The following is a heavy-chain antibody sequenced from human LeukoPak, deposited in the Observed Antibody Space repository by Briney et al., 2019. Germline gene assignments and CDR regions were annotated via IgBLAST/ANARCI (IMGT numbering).Heavy chain of an antibody. CDR2: ISAYNGNT. Sequence: ASVKVSCKASGYTFTSYGISWVRQAPGQGPEWMGWISAYNGNTNYAQKLQGRVTMTTDTSTSTAYMELRSLRSDDTAVYYCARGHYYDSLYYMDVWGKGTTVTVSS. V-gene: IGHV1-18*01. D-gene: IGHD3-22*01. CDR1: GYTFTSYG. CDR3: ARGHYYDSLYYMDV. J-gene: IGHJ6*03.